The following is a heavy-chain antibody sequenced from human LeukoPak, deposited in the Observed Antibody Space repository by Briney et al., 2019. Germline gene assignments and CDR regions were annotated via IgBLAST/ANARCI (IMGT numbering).Heavy chain of an antibody. CDR1: GGSISSGDYY. CDR2: IYYSGST. CDR3: ARSGGYSYGG. V-gene: IGHV4-30-4*01. Sequence: SQTLSLTCTVSGGSISSGDYYWGWIRHSPGNGLEGIGYIYYSGSTYYNPSLKSRLTISVDTAKNQFSLKLSSVTAADTAVYYCARSGGYSYGGWGQGTLVTVSS. D-gene: IGHD5-18*01. J-gene: IGHJ4*02.